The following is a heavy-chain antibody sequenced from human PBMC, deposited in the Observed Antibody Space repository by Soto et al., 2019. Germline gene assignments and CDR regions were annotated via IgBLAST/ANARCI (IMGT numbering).Heavy chain of an antibody. CDR2: INPNSGGT. J-gene: IGHJ4*02. D-gene: IGHD2-2*01. Sequence: ASLKVSCKASGYTFTGYYMHWVRQAPGQGLEWMGWINPNSGGTNYAQKFQGRVTMTRDTSISTAYMELSRLRSDDTAVYYCARVSIRYCSSTSCYPGYWGQGTLVTAPQ. CDR1: GYTFTGYY. CDR3: ARVSIRYCSSTSCYPGY. V-gene: IGHV1-2*02.